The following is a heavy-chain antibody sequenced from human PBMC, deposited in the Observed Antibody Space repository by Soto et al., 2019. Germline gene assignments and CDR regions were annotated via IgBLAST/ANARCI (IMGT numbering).Heavy chain of an antibody. V-gene: IGHV1-18*01. J-gene: IGHJ3*02. CDR3: ARDPMVRGALDAFEM. CDR1: GYTFTNYG. CDR2: ISPYNDNT. Sequence: QVQLMQSGAEVKKPGASVRVSCKASGYTFTNYGVSWVRQAPGQGLEWMGWISPYNDNTVYAQKVQGRVTMTTDKSTSTAHMELRRLRSDDTAVYYCARDPMVRGALDAFEMWGQGTMVAVSA. D-gene: IGHD3-10*01.